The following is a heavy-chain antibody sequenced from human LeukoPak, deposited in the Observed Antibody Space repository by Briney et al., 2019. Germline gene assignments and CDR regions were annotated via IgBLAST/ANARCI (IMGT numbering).Heavy chain of an antibody. CDR3: ARGGIQPFEQAFDP. V-gene: IGHV4-59*01. CDR2: IYYSGST. J-gene: IGHJ5*02. D-gene: IGHD5-18*01. CDR1: GGSISSYY. Sequence: SETLSLTCTVSGGSISSYYWSWIRQPPGKGLEWIGYIYYSGSTNYNPSLKSRVTISVDTSKNQFSLKLSSVTAADTAVYYCARGGIQPFEQAFDPWGQGTLVTVSS.